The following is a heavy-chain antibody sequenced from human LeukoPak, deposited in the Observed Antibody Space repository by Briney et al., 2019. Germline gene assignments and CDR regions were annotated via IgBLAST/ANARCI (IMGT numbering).Heavy chain of an antibody. CDR1: GGTFSSYA. CDR2: IIPIFGTA. D-gene: IGHD1-14*01. V-gene: IGHV1-69*13. Sequence: SVKVSCKASGGTFSSYAISWVRQAPGQGLEWMGGIIPIFGTANYAQKFQGRVTITADESTSTAYMQLSSLRSEDTAVYYCASPANRVYGSYYGMDVWGQGTTVTVSS. CDR3: ASPANRVYGSYYGMDV. J-gene: IGHJ6*02.